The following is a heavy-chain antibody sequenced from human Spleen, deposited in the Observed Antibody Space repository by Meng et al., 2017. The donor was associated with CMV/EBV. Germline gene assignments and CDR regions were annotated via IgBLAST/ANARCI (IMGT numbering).Heavy chain of an antibody. D-gene: IGHD3-3*01. J-gene: IGHJ6*02. CDR2: IIPIFGTA. CDR3: ASSVRDVGITIFGVNYYYYGMDV. V-gene: IGHV1-69*05. Sequence: ISWVRQAPGQGLEWMGGIIPIFGTANYAQKFQGRVTITTDESTSTAYMELSSLRSEDTAVYYCASSVRDVGITIFGVNYYYYGMDVWGQGTTVTVSS.